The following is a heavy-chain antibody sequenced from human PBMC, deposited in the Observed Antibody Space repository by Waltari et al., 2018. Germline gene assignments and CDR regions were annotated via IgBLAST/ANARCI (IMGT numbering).Heavy chain of an antibody. Sequence: EVQLVESGGGLVQPGGSLRLSCAASGFIFISYWIHWVRHAPGKGLVWVSRISDDGGSTNYADSVKGRFTISRDNTKNTLYLQMNSLNDEDTALYYCVRRHDSGGFYGLWGQGTLVTVSS. CDR1: GFIFISYW. J-gene: IGHJ4*02. CDR3: VRRHDSGGFYGL. D-gene: IGHD2-21*02. V-gene: IGHV3-74*01. CDR2: ISDDGGST.